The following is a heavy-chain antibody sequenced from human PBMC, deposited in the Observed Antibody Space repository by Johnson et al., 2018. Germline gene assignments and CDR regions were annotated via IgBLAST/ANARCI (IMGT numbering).Heavy chain of an antibody. J-gene: IGHJ1*01. CDR3: AKVHYDSSGYSRQYFQH. CDR1: GFTFSSYA. CDR2: ISGSGGST. D-gene: IGHD3-22*01. V-gene: IGHV3-23*04. Sequence: EVQLVESGGGLVQPGGSLRLSCAASGFTFSSYAMSWVRQAPGKGLEWVSAISGSGGSTYYADSVKGRFTISRDNSKNTLYLQMNSLRAEDTAVYYCAKVHYDSSGYSRQYFQHWGQGTLVTVSS.